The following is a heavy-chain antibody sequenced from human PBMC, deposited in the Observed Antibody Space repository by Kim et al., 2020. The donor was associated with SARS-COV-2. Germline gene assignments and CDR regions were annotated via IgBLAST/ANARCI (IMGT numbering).Heavy chain of an antibody. CDR1: GGTFSSYA. J-gene: IGHJ5*02. Sequence: SVKVSCKASGGTFSSYAISWVRQAPGQGLEWMGGIIPIFGTANYAQKFQGRVTITADESTSTAYMELSSLRSEDTAVYYCARVGRDQEEPWGWFDPWGQGTLVTVSS. CDR2: IIPIFGTA. D-gene: IGHD7-27*01. V-gene: IGHV1-69*13. CDR3: ARVGRDQEEPWGWFDP.